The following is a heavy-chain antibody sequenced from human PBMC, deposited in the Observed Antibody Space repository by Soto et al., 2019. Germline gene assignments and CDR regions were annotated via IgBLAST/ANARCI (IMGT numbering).Heavy chain of an antibody. Sequence: ASVKVSCKASGHTFTSYGISWVRQAPGQGLEWMGWISAYNGNTNYAQKLQGRVTMTTDTSTSTAYMELRSLRSDDTAVYYCARCPYYYDSSGRYPGWFDPWGQGTLVTVSS. CDR3: ARCPYYYDSSGRYPGWFDP. V-gene: IGHV1-18*04. D-gene: IGHD3-22*01. CDR1: GHTFTSYG. CDR2: ISAYNGNT. J-gene: IGHJ5*02.